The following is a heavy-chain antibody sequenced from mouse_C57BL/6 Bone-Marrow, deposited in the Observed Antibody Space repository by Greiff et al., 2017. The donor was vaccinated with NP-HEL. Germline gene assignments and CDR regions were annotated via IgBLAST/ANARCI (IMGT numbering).Heavy chain of an antibody. CDR1: GYTFTNYW. D-gene: IGHD2-2*01. Sequence: VQLQQSGAELVRPGTSVKMSCKASGYTFTNYWIGWAKQRPGHGLEWIGDIYPGGGYTNFNEKFKGKATLTADKSSSTAYMQFSSLTSEDSAIYYCARSWLFYYFDYWGQGTTLTVSS. CDR2: IYPGGGYT. V-gene: IGHV1-63*01. J-gene: IGHJ2*01. CDR3: ARSWLFYYFDY.